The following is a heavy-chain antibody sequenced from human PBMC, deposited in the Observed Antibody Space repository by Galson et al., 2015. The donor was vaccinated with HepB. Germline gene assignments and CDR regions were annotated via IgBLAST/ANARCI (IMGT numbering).Heavy chain of an antibody. D-gene: IGHD6-6*01. CDR1: GFTFSDYS. J-gene: IGHJ3*02. Sequence: SLRLSCAASGFTFSDYSMNWVRQAPGGGLEWVSYISSSGTTIYYADSVRGRFTISRDNAKKSLYLQMNSLRAEDTAVYYCARDWYSSSSHSRAFDIWGQGTMVTVSS. V-gene: IGHV3-48*01. CDR3: ARDWYSSSSHSRAFDI. CDR2: ISSSGTTI.